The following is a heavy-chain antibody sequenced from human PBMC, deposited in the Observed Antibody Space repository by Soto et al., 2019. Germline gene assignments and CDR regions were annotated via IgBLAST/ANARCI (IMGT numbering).Heavy chain of an antibody. D-gene: IGHD3-3*01. V-gene: IGHV1-8*01. Sequence: RASVKVSCKASGYTFTTYDINWVRQAPGQGLEWLGWMDPNSGSTGYAQNFQGRITMTRNISRNTADMELSSLQSEDTAVYYCARERKFDFWRKGLDVWGQGTTVTVSS. CDR2: MDPNSGST. CDR3: ARERKFDFWRKGLDV. CDR1: GYTFTTYD. J-gene: IGHJ6*02.